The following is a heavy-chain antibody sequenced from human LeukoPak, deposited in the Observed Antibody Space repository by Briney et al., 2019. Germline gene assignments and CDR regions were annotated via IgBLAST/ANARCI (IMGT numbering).Heavy chain of an antibody. J-gene: IGHJ4*02. CDR2: IPASGGST. Sequence: GGSLRLSCAASGFTFSSNVMIWVRQAPGKGLEWVSSIPASGGSTYYADSVKGRFTISRDNSKNTLSLQMSSLRAEDTAVYYCAKSATVGIKAPFDCWGQGALVTVSS. V-gene: IGHV3-23*01. CDR3: AKSATVGIKAPFDC. D-gene: IGHD1-26*01. CDR1: GFTFSSNV.